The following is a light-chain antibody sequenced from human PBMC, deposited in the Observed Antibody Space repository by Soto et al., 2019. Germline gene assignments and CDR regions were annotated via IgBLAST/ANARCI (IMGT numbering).Light chain of an antibody. CDR2: AAS. V-gene: IGKV1-39*01. Sequence: DVQLTQTPFSLSASLGDRLTLTCRASQGISSYLAWYQQKPGKAPKLLIYAASTLQSGVPSRFSGSGSGTDFTLTISSLQPEDFATYYCQQSYSSPPTFGQGTKVDIK. CDR3: QQSYSSPPT. CDR1: QGISSY. J-gene: IGKJ1*01.